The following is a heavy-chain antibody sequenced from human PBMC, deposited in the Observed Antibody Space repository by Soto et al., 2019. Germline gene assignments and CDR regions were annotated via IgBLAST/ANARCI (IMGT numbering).Heavy chain of an antibody. V-gene: IGHV3-53*01. Sequence: GGSLRLSCAASGFTVSSSYMSWVRQAPGKGLEWVSVIYSGGSTYYADSVKGRFTISRDNSKNTLYLQMNSLRAEDTAVYYCARDLRFLEWPAYYYYGMDVWGQGTTVTVSS. CDR1: GFTVSSSY. CDR3: ARDLRFLEWPAYYYYGMDV. J-gene: IGHJ6*02. CDR2: IYSGGST. D-gene: IGHD3-3*01.